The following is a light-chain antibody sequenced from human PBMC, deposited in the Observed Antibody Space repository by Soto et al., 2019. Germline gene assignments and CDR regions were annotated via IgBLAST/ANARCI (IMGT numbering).Light chain of an antibody. J-gene: IGLJ2*01. V-gene: IGLV1-40*01. Sequence: QSVLTQPPSVSGAPGQRVTISCTGSSSNIGAGHDVPWYQQLPGTAPKLLIYSNSNRPSGVPDRFSGSNSGTSASLAITGLKAEDEADYYCQSYDSSLSVVFGGGTKLTFL. CDR1: SSNIGAGHD. CDR2: SNS. CDR3: QSYDSSLSVV.